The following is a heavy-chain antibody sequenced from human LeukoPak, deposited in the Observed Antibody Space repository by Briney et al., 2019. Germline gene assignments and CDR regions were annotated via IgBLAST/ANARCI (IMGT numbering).Heavy chain of an antibody. V-gene: IGHV1-3*01. D-gene: IGHD6-13*01. CDR2: INAGNGNT. CDR1: GYTFTSYA. J-gene: IGHJ5*02. CDR3: ARDRLSFSSSINWFDP. Sequence: ASVKVSCKASGYTFTSYAMHWVRQAPGQRLEWMGWINAGNGNTKYSQKFQGRVTITRDTSASTAYMELSSLRSGDTAVYYCARDRLSFSSSINWFDPWGQGTLVTVSS.